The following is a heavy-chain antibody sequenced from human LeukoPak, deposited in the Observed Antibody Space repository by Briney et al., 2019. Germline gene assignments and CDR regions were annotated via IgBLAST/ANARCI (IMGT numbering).Heavy chain of an antibody. CDR3: ARVDTAMVVLGY. D-gene: IGHD5-18*01. CDR1: GGTFSSYA. J-gene: IGHJ4*02. V-gene: IGHV1-69*05. CDR2: IIPIFGTA. Sequence: GASVKVSCKASGGTFSSYAISWVRQAPGQGLEWMGGIIPIFGTANYAQKFQGRVTITTDESTSTAYMELSSLRSEDTAVYYCARVDTAMVVLGYWGQGTLVTVSS.